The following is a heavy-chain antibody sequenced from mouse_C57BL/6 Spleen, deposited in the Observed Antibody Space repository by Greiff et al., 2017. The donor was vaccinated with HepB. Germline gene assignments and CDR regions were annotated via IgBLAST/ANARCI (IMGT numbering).Heavy chain of an antibody. CDR3: ARRRDPTVGWYFDV. D-gene: IGHD1-1*01. Sequence: EVKLEESGGDLVKPGGSLKLSCAASGFTFSSYGMSWVRQTPDKRLEWVATISSGGSYTYYPDSVKGRFTISRDNAKNTLYLQMSSLKSEDTAMYYCARRRDPTVGWYFDVWGTGTTVTVSS. CDR2: ISSGGSYT. V-gene: IGHV5-6*02. CDR1: GFTFSSYG. J-gene: IGHJ1*03.